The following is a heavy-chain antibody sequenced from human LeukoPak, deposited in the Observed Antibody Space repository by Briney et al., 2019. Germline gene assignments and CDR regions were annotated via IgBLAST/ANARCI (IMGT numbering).Heavy chain of an antibody. V-gene: IGHV3-23*01. D-gene: IGHD2-21*01. CDR3: ANYRSGDYVPPYDY. CDR2: ISPGGSK. J-gene: IGHJ4*02. Sequence: GGSLRLSCAASGFTFSRYVVSWVRQAPGKGGEGVANISPGGSKFYSTSVKGRFTISRDNSKNMVYLQMSSLRAEDTAVYHCANYRSGDYVPPYDYWGQGTLVTVSS. CDR1: GFTFSRYV.